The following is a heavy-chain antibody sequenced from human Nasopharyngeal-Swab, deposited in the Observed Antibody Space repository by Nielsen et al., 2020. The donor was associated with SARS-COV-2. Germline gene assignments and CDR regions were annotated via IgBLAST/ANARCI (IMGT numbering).Heavy chain of an antibody. V-gene: IGHV4-59*11. J-gene: IGHJ5*02. CDR1: RVSITSQY. Sequence: SETLSLTCTVSRVSITSQYWSWIRQPPGKGLEWIGYISHNSGTSYNPSLKSRVTMFMDTSKNQFSLRLRSVTAADTAVYYCAKEGATGWFDPCGQGTLVTVSS. CDR2: ISHNSGT. CDR3: AKEGATGWFDP.